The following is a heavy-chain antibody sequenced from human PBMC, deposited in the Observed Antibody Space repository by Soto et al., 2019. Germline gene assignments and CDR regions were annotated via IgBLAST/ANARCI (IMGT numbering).Heavy chain of an antibody. V-gene: IGHV4-39*01. J-gene: IGHJ1*01. CDR2: IYYSGSI. Sequence: ASETLSLTCTVSGGSISSSSYYWGWIRQPPGKGLEWIGSIYYSGSIYYNPSLKSRVTISVDTSKNQFSLKLSSVTAADTAVYYCARPAPSSGPTGYFQHWGQGTLVTVSS. CDR3: ARPAPSSGPTGYFQH. D-gene: IGHD6-19*01. CDR1: GGSISSSSYY.